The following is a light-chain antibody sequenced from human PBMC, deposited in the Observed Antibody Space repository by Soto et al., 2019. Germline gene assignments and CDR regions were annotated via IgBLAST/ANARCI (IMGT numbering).Light chain of an antibody. CDR3: LQLDSYPRT. Sequence: DIESTRCRSFLSASLGERATSTGRASQDISDYLAWYQQKPGKAANLLIYEASTLQSGVQSRFSGSGSGTELTTSVSSLQPEDFATYYCLQLDSYPRTFGQGTRWIS. V-gene: IGKV1-9*01. CDR2: EAS. CDR1: QDISDY. J-gene: IGKJ1*01.